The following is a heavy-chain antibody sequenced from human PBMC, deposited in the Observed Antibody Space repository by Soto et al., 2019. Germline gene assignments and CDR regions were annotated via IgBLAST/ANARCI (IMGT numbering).Heavy chain of an antibody. Sequence: ASVKVSCKASGYTFTSYAMHWVRQAPGQRLEWMGWINAGNGNTKYSQKFQGRVTITRDTSASTAYMELSSLRSEDTAVYYCARAAAPDIAAFDIWGQGTMVTVSS. CDR1: GYTFTSYA. CDR3: ARAAAPDIAAFDI. V-gene: IGHV1-3*01. D-gene: IGHD2-15*01. J-gene: IGHJ3*02. CDR2: INAGNGNT.